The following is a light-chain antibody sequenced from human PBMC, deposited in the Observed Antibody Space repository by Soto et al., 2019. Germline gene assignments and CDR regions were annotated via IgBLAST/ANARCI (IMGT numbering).Light chain of an antibody. CDR2: GTS. Sequence: DMQMTQSPSSRSASVGDRVTMTCRASQGIRNLLVWYQQKPEKAPKSLIYGTSNLESGVPSRFSGSGSGTDYTLTISSLQPDDFATYYCQQYNSYSRTFGQGTKGDI. V-gene: IGKV1D-16*01. CDR1: QGIRNL. CDR3: QQYNSYSRT. J-gene: IGKJ1*01.